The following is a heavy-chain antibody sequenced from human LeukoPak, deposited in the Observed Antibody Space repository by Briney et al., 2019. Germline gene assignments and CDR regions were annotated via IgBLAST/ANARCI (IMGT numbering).Heavy chain of an antibody. D-gene: IGHD3-9*01. CDR2: IKTDGGT. Sequence: GGSLRLSSAASGFTFSNYWMNWVRQVPGKGLVWVSRIKTDGGTSYADSVKGRFTISRDNAKNTLYLQMNSLRAEDTAVYYCVRDLNYWGQGTLVTVSS. CDR1: GFTFSNYW. J-gene: IGHJ4*02. CDR3: VRDLNY. V-gene: IGHV3-74*01.